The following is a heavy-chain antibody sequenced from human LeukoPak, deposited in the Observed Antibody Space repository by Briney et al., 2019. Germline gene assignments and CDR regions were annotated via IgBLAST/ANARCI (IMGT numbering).Heavy chain of an antibody. Sequence: GGSLRLSCAASGFTFSNYWMHWVRHAPGKGLVWVSRINSDGSSTSYADSVKGRFTISRDNAKNALYLQMNSLRAEDTAVYYCARVGGYVPFDYWGQGTLVTVSS. J-gene: IGHJ4*02. CDR2: INSDGSST. D-gene: IGHD5-12*01. CDR3: ARVGGYVPFDY. V-gene: IGHV3-74*01. CDR1: GFTFSNYW.